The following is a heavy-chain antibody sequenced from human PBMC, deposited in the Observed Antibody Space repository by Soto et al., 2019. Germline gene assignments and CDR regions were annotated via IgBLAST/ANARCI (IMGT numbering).Heavy chain of an antibody. Sequence: QIQLVQSGAEVKKPGASVKVSCKASGYTFSSYHITWVRQAPGQGLEWMGWISAYNGNTNYAQNLQGRVTMTTDPFTSTAYMELRSLRSDYTAVYYCARDLPPVDYWGQGTLVTVSS. CDR3: ARDLPPVDY. CDR2: ISAYNGNT. J-gene: IGHJ4*02. CDR1: GYTFSSYH. V-gene: IGHV1-18*01.